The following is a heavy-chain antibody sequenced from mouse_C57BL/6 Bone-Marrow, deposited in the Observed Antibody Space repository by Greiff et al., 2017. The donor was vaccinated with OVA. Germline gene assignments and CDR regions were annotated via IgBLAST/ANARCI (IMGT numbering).Heavy chain of an antibody. CDR1: GYTFTSYW. J-gene: IGHJ2*01. CDR3: ARVGDYDGAYYFDY. Sequence: QVQLQQPGAELVKPGASVKLSCKASGYTFTSYWMHWVKQRPGQGLEWIGMIHPNSGSTNYNEKFKSKAILTVDKSSSTAYMELRSLTSEDSAVYYCARVGDYDGAYYFDYWGQGTTLTVSS. V-gene: IGHV1-64*01. CDR2: IHPNSGST. D-gene: IGHD2-4*01.